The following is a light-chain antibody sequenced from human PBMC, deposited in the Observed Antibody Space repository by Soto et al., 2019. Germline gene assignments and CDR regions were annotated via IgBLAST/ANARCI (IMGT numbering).Light chain of an antibody. J-gene: IGLJ3*02. CDR3: AVWDDSLNAWV. CDR1: SSNIGSRT. CDR2: ATY. V-gene: IGLV1-44*01. Sequence: QSVLTQPPSASGTPGQRVTISCSGSSSNIGSRTVNWYQQLPGTAPKLLIYATYQRPSGVPDRFSGSKSGTSASLAISGLQSEDEAEYSCAVWDDSLNAWVFGGGTKLT.